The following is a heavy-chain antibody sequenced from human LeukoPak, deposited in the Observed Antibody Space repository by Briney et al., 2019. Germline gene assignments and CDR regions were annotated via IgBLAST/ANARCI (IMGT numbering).Heavy chain of an antibody. Sequence: GGSLRLSCAASGFTFSSYSMNWVRQAPGKGLEWVSYISSSSSTIYYADSVKGRFIISRDNAKKSLYLQMNSLRAEDTAVYYCVRLRGAVTGTDPFDYWGQGTLVTVSS. CDR3: VRLRGAVTGTDPFDY. CDR2: ISSSSSTI. J-gene: IGHJ4*02. V-gene: IGHV3-48*01. D-gene: IGHD6-19*01. CDR1: GFTFSSYS.